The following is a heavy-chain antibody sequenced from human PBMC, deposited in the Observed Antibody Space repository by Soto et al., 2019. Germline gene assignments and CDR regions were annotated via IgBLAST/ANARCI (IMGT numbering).Heavy chain of an antibody. CDR2: ISSSTTHI. Sequence: GSLRLSCTASGFTFNTYNMNWVRQAPGRGLEWVSSISSSTTHILYADSVKGRFTISRDNGKNSLYLQMNSLRAEDTAVYYCARDLQMATIRGGDYWGQGTQVTVSS. D-gene: IGHD5-12*01. CDR3: ARDLQMATIRGGDY. CDR1: GFTFNTYN. V-gene: IGHV3-21*06. J-gene: IGHJ4*02.